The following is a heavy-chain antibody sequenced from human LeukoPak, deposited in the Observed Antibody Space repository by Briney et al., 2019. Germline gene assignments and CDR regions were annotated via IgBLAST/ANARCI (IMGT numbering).Heavy chain of an antibody. D-gene: IGHD3-22*01. Sequence: GSLRLSCAASGFTFSSYWMSWVRQAPGKGLEWEANIKPDGSEKYYVDSVKGRFTISRDNAKNSLYLQMNSLRAEDTAVYYCARGRQYYDSSGSSEAFDIWGQGTKVTVSS. CDR2: IKPDGSEK. CDR1: GFTFSSYW. V-gene: IGHV3-7*01. CDR3: ARGRQYYDSSGSSEAFDI. J-gene: IGHJ3*02.